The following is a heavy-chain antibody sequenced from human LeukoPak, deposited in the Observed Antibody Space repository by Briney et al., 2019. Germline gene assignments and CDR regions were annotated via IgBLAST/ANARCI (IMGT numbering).Heavy chain of an antibody. V-gene: IGHV3-23*01. CDR1: GFTFSSYA. J-gene: IGHJ4*02. CDR2: ISGSGGST. Sequence: PGGSLRLSCAASGFTFSSYAMSWVRQAPGKGLEWVSAISGSGGSTYYADSVKGRFTISRDNSKNTLYLQMNSLRAKDTAVYYCAKFDSSGYQYYFDYWGQGTLVTVSS. D-gene: IGHD3-22*01. CDR3: AKFDSSGYQYYFDY.